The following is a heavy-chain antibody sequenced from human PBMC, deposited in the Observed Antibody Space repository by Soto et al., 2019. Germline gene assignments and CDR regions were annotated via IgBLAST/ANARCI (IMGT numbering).Heavy chain of an antibody. CDR3: ARGDYYDSSGPFSDAFDI. CDR2: ISGSVDST. D-gene: IGHD3-22*01. V-gene: IGHV3-23*01. Sequence: GGSLRLSCAASGFTFSNYAMSWVRQAPGKGLEWVSAISGSVDSTYYADSVKGRFTISRDNSKSTVSLHMNSLRAEDTAVYYCARGDYYDSSGPFSDAFDIWGQGTMVTVSS. J-gene: IGHJ3*02. CDR1: GFTFSNYA.